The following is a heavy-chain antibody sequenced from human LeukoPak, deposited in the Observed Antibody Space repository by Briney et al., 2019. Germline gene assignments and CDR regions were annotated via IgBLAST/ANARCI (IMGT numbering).Heavy chain of an antibody. CDR3: ARAGIVVVPAAIVPSDYYYYMDV. CDR2: IIPIFGTA. J-gene: IGHJ6*03. Sequence: ASVKVSCKASGGTFSSYAISWVRQAPGQGLEWMGGIIPIFGTANYAQKLQGRVTITADESTSTAYMELSSLRSEDTAVYYCARAGIVVVPAAIVPSDYYYYMDVWGKGTTVTVSS. V-gene: IGHV1-69*13. D-gene: IGHD2-2*02. CDR1: GGTFSSYA.